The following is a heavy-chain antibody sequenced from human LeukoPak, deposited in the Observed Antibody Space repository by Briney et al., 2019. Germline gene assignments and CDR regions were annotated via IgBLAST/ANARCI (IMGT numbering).Heavy chain of an antibody. V-gene: IGHV3-11*04. CDR1: GSTFSDYN. J-gene: IGHJ4*02. CDR3: ARESGSVTSEVDFDY. CDR2: ISRSGSTK. Sequence: GGSLRLSCAASGSTFSDYNMRWNRQAPGKGLEWVSSISRSGSTKYYADSVKGRFTISRDNANNSLYLQMNSLRAEDTAVYYCARESGSVTSEVDFDYWGQGTLVTVSS. D-gene: IGHD4-17*01.